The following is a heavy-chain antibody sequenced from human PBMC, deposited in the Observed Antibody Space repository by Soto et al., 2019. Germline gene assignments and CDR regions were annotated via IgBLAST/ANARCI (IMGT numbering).Heavy chain of an antibody. CDR3: AREFLFDY. CDR2: IIPIFGTA. J-gene: IGHJ4*02. Sequence: SVKVSCKASGGTFSSYAISWVRQAPGQGLEWMGGIIPIFGTANYAQKLQGRVTMTTDTSTSTAYMELRSLRSDDTAVYYCAREFLFDYWGQGTLVTVSS. CDR1: GGTFSSYA. V-gene: IGHV1-69*05.